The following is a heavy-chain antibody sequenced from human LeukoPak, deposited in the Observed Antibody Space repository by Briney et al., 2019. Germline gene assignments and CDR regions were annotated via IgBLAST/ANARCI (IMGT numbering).Heavy chain of an antibody. CDR2: LSGSGAGT. CDR1: GFTFSDYA. J-gene: IGHJ5*02. CDR3: AKDRFLFSTPHWFDP. V-gene: IGHV3-23*01. Sequence: GGSLRLSCAASGFTFSDYALGWVRQAPGRGLEWVATLSGSGAGTYYSDSVKGRFTISRDNSKNTVYLQMNSLRAEDTAVYYCAKDRFLFSTPHWFDPWGQGSLVTVSS. D-gene: IGHD2/OR15-2a*01.